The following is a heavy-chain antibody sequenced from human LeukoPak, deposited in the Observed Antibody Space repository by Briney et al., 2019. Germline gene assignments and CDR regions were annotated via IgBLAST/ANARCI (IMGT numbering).Heavy chain of an antibody. CDR1: GYTFTIYG. J-gene: IGHJ4*02. Sequence: GASVTVSFKASGYTFTIYGISWVRQAPAQGLEWMGWISAYNGNTNYAQKLQGRVTMTTETSTSTAYMELRSLRSDDTAVYYCARGRSSGYSRPFDYWGQGTLVTVSS. CDR2: ISAYNGNT. CDR3: ARGRSSGYSRPFDY. D-gene: IGHD3-22*01. V-gene: IGHV1-18*01.